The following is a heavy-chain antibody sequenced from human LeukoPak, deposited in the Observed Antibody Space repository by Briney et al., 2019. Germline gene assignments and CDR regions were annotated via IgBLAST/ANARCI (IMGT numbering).Heavy chain of an antibody. V-gene: IGHV4-34*01. CDR3: ARGRRGYSGYDSRYYYYMDV. Sequence: SETLSLTCAVYGGSFSGYYWSWIRQPPGKGLEWIGEINHSGSTNYNPSLKSRVTISVATSKNQFSLKLSSVTAAETAVYYCARGRRGYSGYDSRYYYYMDVWGKGTTVTVSS. J-gene: IGHJ6*03. CDR2: INHSGST. CDR1: GGSFSGYY. D-gene: IGHD5-12*01.